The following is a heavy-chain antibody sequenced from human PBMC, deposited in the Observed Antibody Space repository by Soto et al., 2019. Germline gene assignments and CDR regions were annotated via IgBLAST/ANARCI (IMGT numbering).Heavy chain of an antibody. J-gene: IGHJ5*02. CDR1: GYTFTSYA. Sequence: QVQLVQSGAEVKKPGASVKVSCKASGYTFTSYAMHWVRQAPGQRLEWMGWINAGNGNTKYSQKFQGRVTITRDTSASTAYMELSSLRSEDTAVYYCAGEHYDYIWGSYPNWFDPWGQGTLVTVSS. CDR2: INAGNGNT. V-gene: IGHV1-3*01. CDR3: AGEHYDYIWGSYPNWFDP. D-gene: IGHD3-16*02.